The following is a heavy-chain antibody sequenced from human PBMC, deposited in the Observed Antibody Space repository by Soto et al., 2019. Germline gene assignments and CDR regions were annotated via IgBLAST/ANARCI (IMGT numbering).Heavy chain of an antibody. CDR1: GFTFNNYA. Sequence: EVQLLECGGGLVQPGGSLRLSCAASGFTFNNYAMTWVRQAPGKGLEWVSAISGGGDTTSYADSVKGRFTVSRDGSKNTLYLQMSSLRAEDTAVYYCAKGRGGSGSLTPRVDFWGQGTLVTVSS. D-gene: IGHD3-10*01. J-gene: IGHJ4*02. V-gene: IGHV3-23*01. CDR3: AKGRGGSGSLTPRVDF. CDR2: ISGGGDTT.